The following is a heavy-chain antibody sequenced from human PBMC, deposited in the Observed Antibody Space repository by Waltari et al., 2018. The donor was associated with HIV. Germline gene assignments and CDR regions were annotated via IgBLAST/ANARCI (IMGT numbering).Heavy chain of an antibody. CDR2: VDHEDGET. J-gene: IGHJ4*02. D-gene: IGHD6-13*01. CDR1: GYTFTDYY. Sequence: EVHFVQSGPEVKKPGATMKISCAISGYTFTDYYIHWVREAPGKGLEWMGLVDHEDGETVYAEKFQDRLTISADTSTDTVYIELTGLRSDDTAIYYCASLAAAVYFDAWGQGSPLTVSS. CDR3: ASLAAAVYFDA. V-gene: IGHV1-69-2*01.